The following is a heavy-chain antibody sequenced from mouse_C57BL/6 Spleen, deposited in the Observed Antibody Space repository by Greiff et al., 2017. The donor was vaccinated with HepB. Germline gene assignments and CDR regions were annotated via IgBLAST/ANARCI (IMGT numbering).Heavy chain of an antibody. Sequence: EVMLVESGGGLVKPGGSLKLSCAASGFTFSSYAMSWVRQTPEKRLEWVATISDGGSYTYYPDDVKGRFTISRDNAKNNLYLQMSHLKSEDTAMYYCAGEDYSNYLAWFAYWGQGTLVTVSA. CDR3: AGEDYSNYLAWFAY. CDR2: ISDGGSYT. D-gene: IGHD2-5*01. CDR1: GFTFSSYA. V-gene: IGHV5-4*01. J-gene: IGHJ3*01.